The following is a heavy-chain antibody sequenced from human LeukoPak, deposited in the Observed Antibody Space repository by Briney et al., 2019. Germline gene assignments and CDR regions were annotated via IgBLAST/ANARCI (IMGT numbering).Heavy chain of an antibody. CDR1: GGSISSGSYS. D-gene: IGHD5-18*01. J-gene: IGHJ4*02. V-gene: IGHV4-61*02. CDR2: FYTSGST. CDR3: AREPIGSAGYSYGPFDY. Sequence: SQTLSLTCTVSGGSISSGSYSWSWIRQPAGKGLEWIGRFYTSGSTNYNPSLKSRVTISVNTSKNQFSLKLSSVTAADTAVYYCAREPIGSAGYSYGPFDYWGQGTLVTVSS.